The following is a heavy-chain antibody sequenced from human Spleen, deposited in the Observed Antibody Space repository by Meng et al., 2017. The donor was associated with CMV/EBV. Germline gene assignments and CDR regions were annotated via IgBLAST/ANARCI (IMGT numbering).Heavy chain of an antibody. D-gene: IGHD3-16*01. CDR1: GGTFSSYV. CDR3: ARSVELWLNHFDY. V-gene: IGHV1-2*02. Sequence: ASVKVSCKASGGTFSSYVFTWVRQAPGQGLEWMGCINPNSGGTHYPQDFQGRVTMTTDRSISTAYMELSRLRSDDTAVYYCARSVELWLNHFDYWGQGTLVTVSS. J-gene: IGHJ4*02. CDR2: INPNSGGT.